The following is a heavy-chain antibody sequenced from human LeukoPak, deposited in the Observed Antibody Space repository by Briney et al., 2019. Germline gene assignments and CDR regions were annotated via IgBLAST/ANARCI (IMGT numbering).Heavy chain of an antibody. D-gene: IGHD3-3*01. Sequence: GGSLRLSCAASGFTFSSSWMHWVRQAPGKGLVWVSRINSDGSSTNYADSVMGRFTISRDNAKNTLYLQMNSLRAEDTAVYYCAREGRGGYYGFDYWGQGTLVTVSS. CDR3: AREGRGGYYGFDY. CDR2: INSDGSST. V-gene: IGHV3-74*01. J-gene: IGHJ4*02. CDR1: GFTFSSSW.